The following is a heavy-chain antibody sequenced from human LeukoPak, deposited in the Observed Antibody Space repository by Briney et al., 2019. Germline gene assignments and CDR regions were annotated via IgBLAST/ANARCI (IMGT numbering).Heavy chain of an antibody. D-gene: IGHD2-21*01. CDR2: IDTGNGNT. Sequence: ASVKVSCKASGYTFTSYTMHWVRQAPGQRLEWMGWIDTGNGNTRYSQKFQGRVTITRDTSASTAYMELSSLRSEDTAVYYCVRARTYYFDYWGQGTLATVSS. CDR3: VRARTYYFDY. V-gene: IGHV1-3*04. J-gene: IGHJ4*02. CDR1: GYTFTSYT.